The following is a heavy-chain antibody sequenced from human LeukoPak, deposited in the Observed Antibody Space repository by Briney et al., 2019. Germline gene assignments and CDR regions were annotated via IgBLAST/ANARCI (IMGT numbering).Heavy chain of an antibody. CDR1: GFTFSSYG. J-gene: IGHJ4*02. V-gene: IGHV3-30*18. CDR3: AKVRAAVAANGAFDY. Sequence: GGSLRLSCAASGFTFSSYGMHWVRQAPGKGLEWVAVISYDGSNKYYTDSVKGRFTISRDNSKNTLYLQMNRLRAEDTAVYYCAKVRAAVAANGAFDYWGQGTLVTVSS. CDR2: ISYDGSNK. D-gene: IGHD6-19*01.